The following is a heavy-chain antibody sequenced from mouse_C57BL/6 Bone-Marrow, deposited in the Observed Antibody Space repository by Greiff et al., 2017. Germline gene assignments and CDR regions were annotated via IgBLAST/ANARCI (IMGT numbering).Heavy chain of an antibody. D-gene: IGHD2-3*01. CDR1: GYTFTSYW. V-gene: IGHV1-5*01. CDR3: TRSDGYYGVYAMDY. Sequence: VQLQQSGTVLARPGASVKMSCKTSGYTFTSYWMHWVKQRPGQGLEWKGAIYPGNSDTSYNQKFKGKAKLTAVTSASTAYMELSSLTNEDSAVYYCTRSDGYYGVYAMDYWGQGTSVTVSS. J-gene: IGHJ4*01. CDR2: IYPGNSDT.